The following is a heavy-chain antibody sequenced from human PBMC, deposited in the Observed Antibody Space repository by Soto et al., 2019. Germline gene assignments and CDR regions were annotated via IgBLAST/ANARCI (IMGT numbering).Heavy chain of an antibody. J-gene: IGHJ6*02. Sequence: SETLSLTCTVSGGSISSGDYYRSWIRQPPGKGLEWIGYIYYSGTTYYNPSLKSRVTISVDTSKNQFSLKVSSVTAADTAVYYCARALIQLWPHYYYGMDVWRQGTTVTVSS. CDR3: ARALIQLWPHYYYGMDV. CDR1: GGSISSGDYY. CDR2: IYYSGTT. D-gene: IGHD5-18*01. V-gene: IGHV4-30-4*01.